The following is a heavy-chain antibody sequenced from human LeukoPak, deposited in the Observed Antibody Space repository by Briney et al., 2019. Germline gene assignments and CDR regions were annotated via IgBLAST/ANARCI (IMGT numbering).Heavy chain of an antibody. Sequence: GGSLRLSCAASGFTFSSYWMHWVRQAPGKGLVWVSRINTDGSSTSYADSVKGRFTISRDNAKNTLYLQMNSLRAEDTAVYYCARSPSRFGEFLGAFDIWGQGTMVTVSS. CDR1: GFTFSSYW. D-gene: IGHD3-10*01. CDR2: INTDGSST. V-gene: IGHV3-74*01. J-gene: IGHJ3*02. CDR3: ARSPSRFGEFLGAFDI.